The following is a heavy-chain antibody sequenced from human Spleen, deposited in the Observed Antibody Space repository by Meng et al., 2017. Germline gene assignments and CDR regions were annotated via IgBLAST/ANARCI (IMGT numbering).Heavy chain of an antibody. J-gene: IGHJ4*02. Sequence: SETLSLTCTVSGYSISSGYYWGWIRQPPGKGLEWIGSIYHSGSTYYNPSLKSRVTISVDTSKNQFSLKLSSVTAADTAVYYCARGFKYYNWNDALDYWGQGTLVTVSS. CDR3: ARGFKYYNWNDALDY. V-gene: IGHV4-38-2*02. D-gene: IGHD1-1*01. CDR2: IYHSGST. CDR1: GYSISSGYY.